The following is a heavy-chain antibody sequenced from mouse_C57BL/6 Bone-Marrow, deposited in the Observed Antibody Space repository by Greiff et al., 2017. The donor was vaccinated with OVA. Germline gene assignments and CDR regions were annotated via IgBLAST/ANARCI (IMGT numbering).Heavy chain of an antibody. V-gene: IGHV2-9*01. J-gene: IGHJ1*03. CDR3: AFTTVVATEWYFDV. CDR2: IWGGGST. Sequence: VMLVESGPGLVAPSQSLSITCTVSGFSLTSYGVDWVRQPPGKGLEWLGVIWGGGSTNYNSALMSRLSISKDNSKSHVFLKMNSLQTADTAMYYCAFTTVVATEWYFDVWGTGTTVTVSS. D-gene: IGHD1-1*01. CDR1: GFSLTSYG.